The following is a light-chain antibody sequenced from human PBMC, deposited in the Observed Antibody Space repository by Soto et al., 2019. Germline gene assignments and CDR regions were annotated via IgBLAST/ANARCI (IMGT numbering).Light chain of an antibody. Sequence: EIVLTQSPATLSLSPGERATLSCRASQNIGTYLARYQQIPGQAPRLLISDASNRATGIPARFSGSGSGTDFTLTISSLEPGDFAVYYCQERRRTFGQGTKLEIK. V-gene: IGKV3-11*01. CDR2: DAS. CDR1: QNIGTY. CDR3: QERRRT. J-gene: IGKJ2*01.